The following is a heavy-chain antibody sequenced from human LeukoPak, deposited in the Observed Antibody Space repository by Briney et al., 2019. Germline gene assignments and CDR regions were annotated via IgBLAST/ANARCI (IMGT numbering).Heavy chain of an antibody. V-gene: IGHV4-59*01. J-gene: IGHJ4*02. Sequence: SETLSLTCTVSGGSISSYYWSWIRQPPGKGLEWIGYIYYSGSTNYNPSPKSRVTISVDTSKNQFSLNLSSVTAADTAVNYCARGGIQLWLYVLDYWGQGTLVTVSS. CDR2: IYYSGST. CDR1: GGSISSYY. D-gene: IGHD5-18*01. CDR3: ARGGIQLWLYVLDY.